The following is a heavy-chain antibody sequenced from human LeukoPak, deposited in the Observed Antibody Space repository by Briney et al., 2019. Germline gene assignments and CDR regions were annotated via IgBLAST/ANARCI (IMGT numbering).Heavy chain of an antibody. CDR2: LNPNSGGT. CDR1: GYTFTGYY. CDR3: ATSGYSDSGYFDC. V-gene: IGHV1-2*02. D-gene: IGHD5-12*01. J-gene: IGHJ4*02. Sequence: ASVKVSCKASGYTFTGYYMHWVRQAPRQGLEWMGWLNPNSGGTNYAQKLQGRVTMTRDTSISTAYMELNRLRSDDTAVYYCATSGYSDSGYFDCWGQGTLVTVSS.